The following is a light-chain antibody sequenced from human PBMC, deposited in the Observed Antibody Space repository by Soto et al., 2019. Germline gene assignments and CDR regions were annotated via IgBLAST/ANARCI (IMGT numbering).Light chain of an antibody. CDR2: DTT. CDR3: SLSYSSAVI. CDR1: PGAVTSGDY. Sequence: QAVVTQEPSLTVSPGGTGTLPCGSSPGAVTSGDYPYWFQQKPGQAPRTLIYDTTNTHSWTPARFSGSLLGGKAALTLSGAQPEDEAEYYCSLSYSSAVIFGGGTKLTVL. J-gene: IGLJ2*01. V-gene: IGLV7-46*01.